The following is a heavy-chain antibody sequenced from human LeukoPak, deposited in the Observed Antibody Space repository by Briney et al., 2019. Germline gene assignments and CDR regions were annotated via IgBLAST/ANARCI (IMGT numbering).Heavy chain of an antibody. Sequence: GGSLRLSCAASGFTFSNFLMTWVRQAPGKGPEWVSAISGSGGDTYYADSVKGRFTISRDNSKNTLYLQMNSLRAEDTAVYYCAKKGATTGDFDYWGQGTLITVSS. D-gene: IGHD1-26*01. J-gene: IGHJ4*02. CDR3: AKKGATTGDFDY. CDR2: ISGSGGDT. V-gene: IGHV3-23*01. CDR1: GFTFSNFL.